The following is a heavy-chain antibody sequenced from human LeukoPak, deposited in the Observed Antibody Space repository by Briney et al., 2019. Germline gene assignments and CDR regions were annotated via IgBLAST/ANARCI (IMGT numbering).Heavy chain of an antibody. Sequence: GGSLRLSCAASGFTFSSYGMHWVRQAPGKGLEWVAVISYDGSNKYYADSVKGRFTISRDNSKNTLYLQMNSLRAEDTAVYYCAKVGGWPLRWPLGYYFDYWGQGTLVTVSS. CDR1: GFTFSSYG. CDR3: AKVGGWPLRWPLGYYFDY. J-gene: IGHJ4*02. CDR2: ISYDGSNK. V-gene: IGHV3-30*18. D-gene: IGHD4-23*01.